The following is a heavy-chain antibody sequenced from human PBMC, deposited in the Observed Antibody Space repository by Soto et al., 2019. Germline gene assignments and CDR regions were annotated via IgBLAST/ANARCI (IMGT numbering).Heavy chain of an antibody. CDR3: ASDKAIWGMDV. J-gene: IGHJ6*02. CDR1: YY. CDR2: IYNSGST. V-gene: IGHV4-59*01. D-gene: IGHD3-3*01. Sequence: YYWSFIRQPPVKRLEWSVYIYNSGSTNYNPSLKIRVTISEDTAKNQFSLKLKCVTAADKDVYYSASDKAIWGMDVWDQGT.